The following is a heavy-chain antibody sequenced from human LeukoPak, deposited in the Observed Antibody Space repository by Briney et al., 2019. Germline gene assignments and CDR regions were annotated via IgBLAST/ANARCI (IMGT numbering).Heavy chain of an antibody. Sequence: GGSLRLSCAASGFTFSPYGMNWVRQAPGKGLEWVAFIWSDGSNKYYTDSVMGRITISRDNSKNTLYLQMNSLRAEDTAVYYCARDGAAREIDFWGQGTLVTVSS. CDR3: ARDGAAREIDF. CDR2: IWSDGSNK. D-gene: IGHD6-25*01. J-gene: IGHJ4*02. CDR1: GFTFSPYG. V-gene: IGHV3-33*01.